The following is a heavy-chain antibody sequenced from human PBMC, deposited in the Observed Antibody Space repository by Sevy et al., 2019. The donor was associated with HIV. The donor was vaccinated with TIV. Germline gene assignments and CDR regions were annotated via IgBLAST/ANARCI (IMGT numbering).Heavy chain of an antibody. CDR2: ISSSSYI. CDR1: GFTFSSYS. J-gene: IGHJ3*02. D-gene: IGHD6-19*01. Sequence: GESLKISCAASGFTFSSYSMNWVRQAPGKGLEWVSSISSSSYIYYADSVKGRFTISRDNAKNSLYLQMNSLRAEDTAVYYCAREYSSGQAGHAFDIWGQGTMVTVSS. CDR3: AREYSSGQAGHAFDI. V-gene: IGHV3-21*01.